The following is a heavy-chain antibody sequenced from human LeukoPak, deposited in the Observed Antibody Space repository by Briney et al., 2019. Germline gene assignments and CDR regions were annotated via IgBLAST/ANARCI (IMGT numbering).Heavy chain of an antibody. CDR2: IYYSGST. CDR1: GGSISSYY. V-gene: IGHV4-59*08. Sequence: SETLSLTCTVSGGSISSYYWSWIRQPPGKGLEWIGYIYYSGSTNYNPSLKSRVTISVDTSKNQFSLKLSSVTAADTAVYYCARWGPATVTASRRYLGYWGQGTLVTVSS. CDR3: ARWGPATVTASRRYLGY. D-gene: IGHD4-17*01. J-gene: IGHJ4*02.